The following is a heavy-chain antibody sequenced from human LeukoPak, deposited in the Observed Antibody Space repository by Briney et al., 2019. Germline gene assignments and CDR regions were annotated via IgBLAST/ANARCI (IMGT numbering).Heavy chain of an antibody. CDR3: ARVSNYYDSSGYFNWFDP. CDR2: INSDGSST. CDR1: GFTFSSYW. D-gene: IGHD3-22*01. V-gene: IGHV3-74*01. Sequence: GGSLRLSCAASGFTFSSYWMHWVRQPPGKGLVWVSRINSDGSSTSYADSVKGRFPISSHNAKNTVYLQMNSLRDEDTAVYDCARVSNYYDSSGYFNWFDPWGQGTLVTVSS. J-gene: IGHJ5*02.